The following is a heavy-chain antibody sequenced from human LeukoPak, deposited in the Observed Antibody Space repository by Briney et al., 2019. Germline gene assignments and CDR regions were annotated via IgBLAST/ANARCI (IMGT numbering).Heavy chain of an antibody. CDR3: ARESGYSSGWYSSDFYFDY. CDR2: IKQDGSEK. V-gene: IGHV3-7*01. J-gene: IGHJ4*02. D-gene: IGHD6-19*01. CDR1: GFTFSSYW. Sequence: GGSLRLSCAASGFTFSSYWMSWVRQAPGKGLEWVANIKQDGSEKYYVDSVKGRFTISRDSAKNSLYLQMNSLRAEDTAVYYCARESGYSSGWYSSDFYFDYWGQGTLVTVSS.